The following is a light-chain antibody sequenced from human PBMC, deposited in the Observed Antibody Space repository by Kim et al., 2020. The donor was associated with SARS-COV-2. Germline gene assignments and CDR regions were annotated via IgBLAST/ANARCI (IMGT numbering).Light chain of an antibody. V-gene: IGKV3-20*01. CDR1: QNVVTNY. J-gene: IGKJ5*01. Sequence: EIVLTQSPGTLSLSPGERATLSCRASQNVVTNYLAWYQQRPGQAPRLLIYGSSSRATDIPDRFTGSGSGTDFTLTISRLEPEDFAVYYFQQYSSSPGTFGQGTRLEIK. CDR3: QQYSSSPGT. CDR2: GSS.